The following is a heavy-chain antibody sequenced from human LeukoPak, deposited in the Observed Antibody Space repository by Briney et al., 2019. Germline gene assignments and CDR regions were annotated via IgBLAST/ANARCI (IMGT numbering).Heavy chain of an antibody. CDR2: IDDGGNT. J-gene: IGHJ3*02. D-gene: IGHD2-21*02. V-gene: IGHV4-34*01. CDR3: ARYSRITWGDWGDAFDI. CDR1: GGSFSDYF. Sequence: SETLSLTCSVYGGSFSDYFWSWIRQSPGKGLEWIGEIDDGGNTNYNPSLMSRVIVSMEKSKKQFSLVMRSVAAADTAVYYCARYSRITWGDWGDAFDIWGQGTTVIVSS.